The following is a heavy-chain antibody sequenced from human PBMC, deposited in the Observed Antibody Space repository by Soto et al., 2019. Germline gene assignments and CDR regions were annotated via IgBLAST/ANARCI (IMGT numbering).Heavy chain of an antibody. D-gene: IGHD3-3*01. J-gene: IGHJ6*02. CDR2: IIPIFGTA. V-gene: IGHV1-69*13. Sequence: SVKVSCKASGGTFSSYAISWVRQAPGQRLEWMGGIIPIFGTANYAQKFQGRVTITADESTSTAYMELSSLRSEDTAVYYCARATYYDFWSGPRGHYYGMDVWGQGTTVTVSS. CDR1: GGTFSSYA. CDR3: ARATYYDFWSGPRGHYYGMDV.